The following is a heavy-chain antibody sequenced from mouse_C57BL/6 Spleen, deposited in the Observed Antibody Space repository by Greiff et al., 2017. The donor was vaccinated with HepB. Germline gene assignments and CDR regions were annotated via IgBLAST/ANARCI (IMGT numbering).Heavy chain of an antibody. CDR1: GYTFTDYY. D-gene: IGHD2-3*01. Sequence: VQLQQSGAELVRPGASVKLSCKASGYTFTDYYINWVKQRPGQGLEWIARIYPGSGNTYYNEKFKGKATLTAEKSSSTAYMQLSSLTSEDSAVYFCARSDGYYGFAYWGQGTLVTVSA. CDR3: ARSDGYYGFAY. V-gene: IGHV1-76*01. J-gene: IGHJ3*01. CDR2: IYPGSGNT.